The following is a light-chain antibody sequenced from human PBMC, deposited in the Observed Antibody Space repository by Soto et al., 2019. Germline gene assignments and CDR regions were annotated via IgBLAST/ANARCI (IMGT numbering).Light chain of an antibody. J-gene: IGLJ2*01. Sequence: QSVLTQPASVSGSPGQSITISCTGTSSDIGGYNYVSWYQQHPGKAPKLMIYDVSDRPSGVSNRFSGSKSGNTASLTISGLQAEDEADYYCGSSASSNTVLFGGGTKLTVL. CDR3: GSSASSNTVL. CDR1: SSDIGGYNY. CDR2: DVS. V-gene: IGLV2-14*03.